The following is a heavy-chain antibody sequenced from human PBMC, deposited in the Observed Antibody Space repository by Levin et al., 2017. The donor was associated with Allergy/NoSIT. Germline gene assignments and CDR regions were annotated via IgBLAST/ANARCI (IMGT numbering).Heavy chain of an antibody. CDR2: ISDDGSSG. J-gene: IGHJ5*02. Sequence: GGSLRLSCAASGFTFSIYGMHWVRQAPGKGLEWVALISDDGSSGRYADSVKGRFTISRDNSKNTVDLQMNTLRAEDTARYNCAKGLEVGATGACLENWFDTWGQGTLVTVSS. V-gene: IGHV3-30*18. CDR1: GFTFSIYG. CDR3: AKGLEVGATGACLENWFDT. D-gene: IGHD6-13*01.